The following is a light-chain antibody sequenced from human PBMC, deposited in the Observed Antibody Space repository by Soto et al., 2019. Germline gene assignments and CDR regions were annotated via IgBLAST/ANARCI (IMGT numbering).Light chain of an antibody. V-gene: IGKV1-5*01. CDR3: QHYNSLSS. J-gene: IGKJ3*01. CDR2: DAS. Sequence: DIQMTHSPSTLSASVGDRVPITCRASQSISSYLAWYQQKPGEAPKLLIYDASSLQSGVPSRFSGSGSGTEFSLSISSLQPDDFATYYCQHYNSLSSFGPGTKVDIK. CDR1: QSISSY.